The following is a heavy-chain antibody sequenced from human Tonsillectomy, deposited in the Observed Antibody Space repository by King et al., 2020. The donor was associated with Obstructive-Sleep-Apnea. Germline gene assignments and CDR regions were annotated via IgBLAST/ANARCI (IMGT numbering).Heavy chain of an antibody. CDR1: GFTFSSYS. D-gene: IGHD3-16*01. Sequence: VQLVESGGGLVKPGGSLRLSCAASGFTFSSYSMNWVRQAPGKGLEWVSSISSSSSYIYSADSGKGRFTIPRDNAKNSLYLQRNSLRAEDTAVYYGARDLRRHNYYSYGMDVWGQGTTVTVSS. CDR2: ISSSSSYI. J-gene: IGHJ6*02. V-gene: IGHV3-21*01. CDR3: ARDLRRHNYYSYGMDV.